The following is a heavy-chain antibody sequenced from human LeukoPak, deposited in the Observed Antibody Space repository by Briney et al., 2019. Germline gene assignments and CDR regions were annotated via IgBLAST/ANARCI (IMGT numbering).Heavy chain of an antibody. D-gene: IGHD2/OR15-2a*01. V-gene: IGHV3-21*01. CDR2: ISSSSYI. CDR3: ARDPGNYYGMDV. CDR1: GFTFSSYS. J-gene: IGHJ6*02. Sequence: PGGSLRLSCAASGFTFSSYSMNWVRQAPGKGLEWVSFISSSSYIYYADSVKGQFTISRDNAKNSLYLQMNSLRAEDTAVHYCARDPGNYYGMDVWGQGTTVTVSS.